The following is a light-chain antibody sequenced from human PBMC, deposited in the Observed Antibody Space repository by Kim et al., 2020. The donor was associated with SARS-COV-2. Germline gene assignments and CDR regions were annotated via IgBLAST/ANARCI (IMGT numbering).Light chain of an antibody. Sequence: SASVGDRLTITGRASRSISSRLAWYQQKPGKAPKLLICKASNLERGIPSRFSGSRSETEFTLTISSLQPDDFATYYCQQYNSEPCTFGQGTKLEI. J-gene: IGKJ2*02. V-gene: IGKV1-5*03. CDR2: KAS. CDR1: RSISSR. CDR3: QQYNSEPCT.